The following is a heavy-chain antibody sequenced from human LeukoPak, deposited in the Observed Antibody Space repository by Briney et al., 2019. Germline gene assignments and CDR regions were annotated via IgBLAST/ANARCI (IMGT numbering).Heavy chain of an antibody. CDR1: GFTFSSYA. Sequence: PGGSLRLSCVASGFTFSSYAMHWVRQAPGKGLEWVAVISYDGSNKYYADSVKGRFTISRDNSKNTLYLQMNSLRAEDTAVYYCAREYPTDSSSWHRYFDYWGQGTLVTVSS. V-gene: IGHV3-30-3*01. CDR3: AREYPTDSSSWHRYFDY. J-gene: IGHJ4*02. CDR2: ISYDGSNK. D-gene: IGHD6-13*01.